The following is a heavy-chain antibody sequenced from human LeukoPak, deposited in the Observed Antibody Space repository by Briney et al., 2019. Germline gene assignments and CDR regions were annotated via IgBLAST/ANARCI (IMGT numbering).Heavy chain of an antibody. D-gene: IGHD3-22*01. V-gene: IGHV3-66*02. CDR2: IYSGGST. CDR3: ARDSGYYDSSGYYYVVDY. J-gene: IGHJ4*02. CDR1: GFTVSSNY. Sequence: GGSLRLSCAASGFTVSSNYMSWVRQAPGKGLEWGSVIYSGGSTYYADFVKGRFTISRDNSKNTLYLQMNSLRAEDTAVYYCARDSGYYDSSGYYYVVDYWGQGTLVTVSS.